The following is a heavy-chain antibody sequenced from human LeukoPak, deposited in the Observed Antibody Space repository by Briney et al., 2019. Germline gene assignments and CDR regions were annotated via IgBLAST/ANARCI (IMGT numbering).Heavy chain of an antibody. V-gene: IGHV4-34*01. Sequence: SETLSLTCAVYGGSFSGYSWSWIRQPPGKGLEWIGEINHSGSTKYNPSLKSRVTISVDTSKNHISLKLSSVTAADTAVYYCAREGPQGWFDPWGQGTLVTVSS. CDR3: AREGPQGWFDP. CDR1: GGSFSGYS. CDR2: INHSGST. J-gene: IGHJ5*02.